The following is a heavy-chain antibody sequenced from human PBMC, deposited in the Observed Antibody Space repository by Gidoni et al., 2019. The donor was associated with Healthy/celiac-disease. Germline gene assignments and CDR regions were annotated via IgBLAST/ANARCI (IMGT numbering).Heavy chain of an antibody. D-gene: IGHD1-26*01. CDR3: ARGAGPPPEHAFDI. CDR2: IIPIFGTA. Sequence: QVQLVQSGAEVKKPGSSVKVSCKASGGTFSSYAISWVRQAPGQGLEWMGGIIPIFGTANYAQKFQGRVTITADESTSTAYMGLSSLRSEDTAVYYCARGAGPPPEHAFDIWGQGTMVTVSS. V-gene: IGHV1-69*01. J-gene: IGHJ3*02. CDR1: GGTFSSYA.